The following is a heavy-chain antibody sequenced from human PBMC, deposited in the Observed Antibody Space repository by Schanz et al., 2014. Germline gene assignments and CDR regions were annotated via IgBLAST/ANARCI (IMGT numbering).Heavy chain of an antibody. V-gene: IGHV1-18*01. Sequence: QVQLVQSGAEVKKPGASVKVSCKASGYTFTSHGISWVRQAPGQGLEWMGWITAYNGDTNYALKLQGRVTMTTDTSTGTVYMELRSLRSDDTALYYCTRGGYSYALSAFDIWGQGTMVTVSS. CDR2: ITAYNGDT. J-gene: IGHJ3*02. CDR1: GYTFTSHG. CDR3: TRGGYSYALSAFDI. D-gene: IGHD5-18*01.